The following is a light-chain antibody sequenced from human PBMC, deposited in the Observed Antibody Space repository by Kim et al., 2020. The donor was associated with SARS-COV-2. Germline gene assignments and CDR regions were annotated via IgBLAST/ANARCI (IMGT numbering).Light chain of an antibody. CDR3: QKYNSAPWK. J-gene: IGKJ1*01. Sequence: ASVGDRVTITCRASQDIANSLAWYQQKPGKVPKVLIYAASTLQSGVPSRFSGGGSGTEFTLTSGSLQTEDVATYYCQKYNSAPWKFGPGTKVDIK. V-gene: IGKV1-27*01. CDR1: QDIANS. CDR2: AAS.